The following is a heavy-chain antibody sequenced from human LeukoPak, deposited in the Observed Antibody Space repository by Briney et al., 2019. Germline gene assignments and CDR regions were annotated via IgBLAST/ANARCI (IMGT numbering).Heavy chain of an antibody. V-gene: IGHV1-2*02. CDR3: VQFELDY. CDR1: GYTFTGYY. CDR2: INPNTGGT. Sequence: ASVKVSCRASGYTFTGYYIHWVRQAPGQGLEWMGWINPNTGGTNYAQKFQGRVTMTRDTSISTAYMDLSRLRSDDTAVYYCVQFELDYWGQGTLVTVSS. D-gene: IGHD1-7*01. J-gene: IGHJ4*02.